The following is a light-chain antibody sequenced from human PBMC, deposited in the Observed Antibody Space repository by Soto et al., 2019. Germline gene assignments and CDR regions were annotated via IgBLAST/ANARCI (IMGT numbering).Light chain of an antibody. CDR3: QQRSNWTQT. J-gene: IGKJ1*01. CDR2: DAS. V-gene: IGKV3-11*01. CDR1: PSVSSS. Sequence: EIVWTQSPATLSLSPGERATLYCRASPSVSSSLAWYQKKPGQAPRIIIYDASNRATGIPARFSGIVSGTDFNLTISSLEPEDCAVYECQQRSNWTQTFGPWTKVDI.